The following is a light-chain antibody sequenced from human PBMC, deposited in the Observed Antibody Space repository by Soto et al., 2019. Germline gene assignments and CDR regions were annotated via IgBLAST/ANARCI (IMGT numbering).Light chain of an antibody. Sequence: EGVVTKSRATLYFSTRERGTLSCRASESVTNYLAWYQQKPGQAPRLLVYDVSNRATGIPDRFSGSGSGTGFTLTISRLEPEDFAVYYCQQYGSSVITFGQGTSLDNK. CDR1: ESVTNY. CDR3: QQYGSSVIT. CDR2: DVS. V-gene: IGKV3-20*01. J-gene: IGKJ5*01.